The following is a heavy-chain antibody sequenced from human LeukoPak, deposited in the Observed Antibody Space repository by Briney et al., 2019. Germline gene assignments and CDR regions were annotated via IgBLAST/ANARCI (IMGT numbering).Heavy chain of an antibody. D-gene: IGHD2-2*02. CDR1: GFTFSSYG. J-gene: IGHJ4*02. CDR3: AKDFQAIVVVPTAILDF. CDR2: VRYDGSNK. Sequence: GGSLRLSSAASGFTFSSYGMHWVRQAPGKGLEWVAFVRYDGSNKYYADSVKGRFTISGDNSKNTLFLQMNSLRAEDTAAYYCAKDFQAIVVVPTAILDFWGQGTLVTVSS. V-gene: IGHV3-30*02.